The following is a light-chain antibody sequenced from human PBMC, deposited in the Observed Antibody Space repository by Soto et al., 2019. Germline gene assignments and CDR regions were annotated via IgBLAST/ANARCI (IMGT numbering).Light chain of an antibody. CDR1: QRISSW. CDR2: EAS. J-gene: IGKJ4*01. Sequence: DIQMTQSPSTLSASVGDRVTITCRASQRISSWLAWYQQKPGKAPKLLIYEASILQSGVPSRFSGSGSGTEFTLTIPTLQPDDFAPYYCQHFLIYPLPFGGGTKVDIK. V-gene: IGKV1-5*03. CDR3: QHFLIYPLP.